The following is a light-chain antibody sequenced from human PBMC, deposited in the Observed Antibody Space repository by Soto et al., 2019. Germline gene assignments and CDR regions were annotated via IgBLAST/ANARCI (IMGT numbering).Light chain of an antibody. V-gene: IGKV4-1*01. J-gene: IGKJ3*01. Sequence: DIVMTQSPDSLAVSLGERATINCKSSQSVLYSSNNKNYLAWYQQKPGQPPKLLIYWASTRESGVPDRFSGSGSAADCTLTISSLPAEDVAVYYCQQYYSTPLFTFGPGTKVDIK. CDR2: WAS. CDR3: QQYYSTPLFT. CDR1: QSVLYSSNNKNY.